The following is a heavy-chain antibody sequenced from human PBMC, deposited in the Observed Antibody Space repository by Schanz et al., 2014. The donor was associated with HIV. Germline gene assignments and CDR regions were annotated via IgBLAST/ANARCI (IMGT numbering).Heavy chain of an antibody. CDR1: GLTFRNYW. CDR2: INGDETEK. J-gene: IGHJ6*02. CDR3: AKNSLYLLIKSLRAEDAAVYYCAKDRNYYESKYRGKGNYYYYYGMDV. Sequence: EVQLAESGGALVQPGGSLRLSCAVSGLTFRNYWMAWVRQAPGKGLEWVANINGDETEKYYVDSVRGRFTISRDNAKKPQKPHEPPVTARFTISRYNAKNSLYLLIKSLRAEDAAVYYCAKDRNYYESKYRGKGNYYYYYGMDVWGQGTTVTVS. V-gene: IGHV3-7*01. D-gene: IGHD2-21*01.